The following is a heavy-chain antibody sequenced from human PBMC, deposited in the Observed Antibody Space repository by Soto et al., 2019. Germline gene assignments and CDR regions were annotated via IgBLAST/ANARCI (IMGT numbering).Heavy chain of an antibody. CDR1: GGSISSGGYY. CDR2: IYYSGST. J-gene: IGHJ6*03. CDR3: ARVDTARSYYYYYMDV. D-gene: IGHD5-18*01. V-gene: IGHV4-31*03. Sequence: SETLSLTCTVSGGSISSGGYYWSWIRQHPGKGLEWIGYIYYSGSTYYNPSLKSRVTISVDTSKNQFSLKLSSVTAADTAVYYCARVDTARSYYYYYMDVWGKGTTVTVSS.